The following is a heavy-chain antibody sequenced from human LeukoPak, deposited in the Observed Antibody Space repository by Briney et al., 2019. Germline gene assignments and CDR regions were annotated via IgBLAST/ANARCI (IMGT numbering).Heavy chain of an antibody. CDR3: ARDPPAVATNTYG. V-gene: IGHV3-66*01. J-gene: IGHJ4*02. CDR2: IYSGGST. D-gene: IGHD6-13*01. Sequence: GGSLRRSCAASGVTVSNNYMNWVRQAPGKGLEWVSLIYSGGSTYYADSVKGRFTISRDNSKNTLYLQMNSLRAEDTAVYYCARDPPAVATNTYGWGQGTLVTVSS. CDR1: GVTVSNNY.